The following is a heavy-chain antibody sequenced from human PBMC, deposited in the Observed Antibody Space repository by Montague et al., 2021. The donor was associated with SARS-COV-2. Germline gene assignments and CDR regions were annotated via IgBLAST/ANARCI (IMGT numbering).Heavy chain of an antibody. CDR2: IYYSGST. V-gene: IGHV4-59*01. J-gene: IGHJ4*02. CDR1: GGSISTYY. Sequence: SETPSLTCSVSGGSISTYYWSWIRQPPGKGLEWIGYIYYSGSTNYNPSLKSRVTISIDTSKNQFSLELSSVTAADMAVYYCASPGGYCTGGSCCYVYWGQGTLVTVSS. CDR3: ASPGGYCTGGSCCYVY. D-gene: IGHD2-15*01.